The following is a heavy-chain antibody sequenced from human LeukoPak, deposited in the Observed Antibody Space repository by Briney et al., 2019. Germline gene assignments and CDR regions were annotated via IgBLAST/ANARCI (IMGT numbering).Heavy chain of an antibody. D-gene: IGHD3-10*01. CDR1: GFTFSSYA. V-gene: IGHV3-21*01. Sequence: GRSLRLSCAASGFTFSSYAMNWVRQAPGKGLEWVSSISSSSDNIYYAESVKGRFTISRDNAKNSLYLQMNSLRAEDTAVYYCAGRFGDLLYLFDYWGQGTLVTVSS. CDR3: AGRFGDLLYLFDY. CDR2: ISSSSDNI. J-gene: IGHJ4*02.